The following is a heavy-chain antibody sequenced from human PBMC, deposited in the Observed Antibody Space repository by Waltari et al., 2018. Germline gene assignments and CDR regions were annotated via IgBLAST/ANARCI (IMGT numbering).Heavy chain of an antibody. J-gene: IGHJ3*02. CDR2: IYHSGST. CDR3: ARRGSSGGWSAFDI. V-gene: IGHV4-39*07. Sequence: QLQLPESGPGLVKPSETLSLTCPVSGGSISSRSYYWGWIRPPPGKGLEWIGSIYHSGSTYDNPSLKSRVTISVDTSKNQFSLKLSSVTAADTAVYYCARRGSSGGWSAFDIWGQGTMVTVSS. CDR1: GGSISSRSYY. D-gene: IGHD6-19*01.